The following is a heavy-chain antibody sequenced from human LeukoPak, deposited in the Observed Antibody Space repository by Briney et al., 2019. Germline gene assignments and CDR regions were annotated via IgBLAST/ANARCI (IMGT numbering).Heavy chain of an antibody. Sequence: AGGSLRLSCAASGFSFNNFGMYWVRQAPGKGLEWVAVIWFDGSNQYYADSVRGRFTISRDNSKNTLFLQMNSLRAEDTAVYYCARDGWLGGSYSIDYWGQGTLVTVSS. V-gene: IGHV3-33*01. D-gene: IGHD1-26*01. CDR2: IWFDGSNQ. CDR3: ARDGWLGGSYSIDY. CDR1: GFSFNNFG. J-gene: IGHJ4*02.